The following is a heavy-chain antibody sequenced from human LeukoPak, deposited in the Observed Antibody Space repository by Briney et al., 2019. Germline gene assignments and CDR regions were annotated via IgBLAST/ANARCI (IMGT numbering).Heavy chain of an antibody. CDR1: GGSISSYY. D-gene: IGHD3-22*01. CDR2: IYYSGST. CDR3: ARQGDSSFYYYYMDV. V-gene: IGHV4-59*08. J-gene: IGHJ6*03. Sequence: PSETLSLTCTVSGGSISSYYWTWIRQPPGKGLEWIGYIYYSGSTNYNPSLKNRVTISVDISKNQFSLMLSSVTAADTAVYYCARQGDSSFYYYYMDVWGKGTTVTVS.